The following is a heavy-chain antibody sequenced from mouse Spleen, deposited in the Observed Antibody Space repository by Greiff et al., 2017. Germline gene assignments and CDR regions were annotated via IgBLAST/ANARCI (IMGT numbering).Heavy chain of an antibody. CDR1: GYAFSSYW. CDR3: TRNGYYGDAMDY. V-gene: IGHV1-80*01. D-gene: IGHD2-3*01. Sequence: QVQLQQSGAELVKPGASVKISCKASGYAFSSYWMNWVKQRHGKGLEWIGQIYPGDGDTNYNGKFKGKATLTADKSSSTAYMQLRSLTSEDSAVYYCTRNGYYGDAMDYWGQGTSVTVSS. CDR2: IYPGDGDT. J-gene: IGHJ4*01.